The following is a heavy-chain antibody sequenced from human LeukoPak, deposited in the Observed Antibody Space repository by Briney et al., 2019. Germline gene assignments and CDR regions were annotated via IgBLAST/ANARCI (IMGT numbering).Heavy chain of an antibody. V-gene: IGHV1-2*02. CDR2: INPNSGGT. Sequence: ASVKVSCKASGYTFTGYYMHWERQAPGQGLEWMGWINPNSGGTNYAQKFQGRVTMTRDTSISTAYMELSRLRSDDTAVYYCARGSYYYYGMDVWGQGTTVTVSS. J-gene: IGHJ6*02. CDR3: ARGSYYYYGMDV. CDR1: GYTFTGYY.